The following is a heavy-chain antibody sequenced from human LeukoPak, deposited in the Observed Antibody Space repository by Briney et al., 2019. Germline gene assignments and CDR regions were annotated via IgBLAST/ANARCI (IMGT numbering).Heavy chain of an antibody. D-gene: IGHD2-15*01. CDR2: ISGSDGST. Sequence: XXXSXVRQAPGXXLEWVSTISGSDGSTYYADSVKGRFTISRDNSKNTLYLQMNSLRVEDTAIYYCAKGRGYCTGGSCYSDYWGQGTLVTVSS. CDR1: XX. CDR3: AKGRGYCTGGSCYSDY. J-gene: IGHJ4*02. V-gene: IGHV3-23*01.